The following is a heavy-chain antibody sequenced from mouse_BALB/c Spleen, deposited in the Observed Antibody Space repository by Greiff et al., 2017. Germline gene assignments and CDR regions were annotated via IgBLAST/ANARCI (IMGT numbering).Heavy chain of an antibody. V-gene: IGHV1-7*01. CDR1: GYTFTSYW. J-gene: IGHJ4*01. CDR2: INPSTGYT. Sequence: QVQLQQSGAELAKPGASVKMSCKASGYTFTSYWMHWVKQRPGQGLEWIGYINPSTGYTEYNQKFKDKATLTADKSSSTAYMQPRSLTSEDSAVYYCAKLGRKNAMDYWGQGTSVTVSS. CDR3: AKLGRKNAMDY. D-gene: IGHD4-1*01.